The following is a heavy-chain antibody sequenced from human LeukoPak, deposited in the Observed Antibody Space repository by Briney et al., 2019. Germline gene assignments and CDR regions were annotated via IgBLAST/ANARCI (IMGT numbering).Heavy chain of an antibody. J-gene: IGHJ6*02. CDR1: GGTFSSYA. CDR3: ARGPVGCSGGRCYGLYDYGMDV. Sequence: ASVKVSCKASGGTFSSYAISWVRQAPGQGLEWMGGIIPIFGTANYAQKFQGRVTITTDESTSTAYMELSSLRVEDTAVYYCARGPVGCSGGRCYGLYDYGMDVWGQGTTATVSS. V-gene: IGHV1-69*05. CDR2: IIPIFGTA. D-gene: IGHD2-15*01.